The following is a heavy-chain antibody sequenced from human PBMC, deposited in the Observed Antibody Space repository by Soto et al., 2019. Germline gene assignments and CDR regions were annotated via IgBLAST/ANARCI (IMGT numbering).Heavy chain of an antibody. CDR3: ARPDEGIYHSNHHYYYTLDI. Sequence: QVQLVESGGGVVQSGRSLRLSCAASGFTFNTDGMHWVRQAPGKGLEWVAVISYDGSYQFYLASVKGRFTISRDNSKNTVYMQMNSQRPEDTAVYYCARPDEGIYHSNHHYYYTLDIWGQGTTVTVTS. D-gene: IGHD3-16*02. J-gene: IGHJ6*02. CDR2: ISYDGSYQ. V-gene: IGHV3-30*03. CDR1: GFTFNTDG.